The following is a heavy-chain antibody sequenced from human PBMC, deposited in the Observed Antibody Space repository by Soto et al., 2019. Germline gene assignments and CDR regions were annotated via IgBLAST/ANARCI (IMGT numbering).Heavy chain of an antibody. CDR1: GGTFSSYA. J-gene: IGHJ4*02. D-gene: IGHD6-19*01. V-gene: IGHV1-69*13. CDR3: ASGAVAGTFVGIY. CDR2: IIPIFGTA. Sequence: GASVKVSCKASGGTFSSYAISWVRQAPGQGLEWMGGIIPIFGTANYAQKFQGRVTITADESTSTAYMGLSSLRSEDTAVYYCASGAVAGTFVGIYWGQGTLVTVSS.